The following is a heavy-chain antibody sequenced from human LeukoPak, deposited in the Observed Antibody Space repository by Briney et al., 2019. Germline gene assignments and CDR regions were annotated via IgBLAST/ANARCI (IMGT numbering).Heavy chain of an antibody. J-gene: IGHJ4*02. CDR3: ARMALLWFGELFPDY. V-gene: IGHV4-34*01. D-gene: IGHD3-10*01. Sequence: SETLSLTCAVYGGSFTGYYWSWIRQPPGKGLEWIGEINHSGSTNYNPSLKSRVTISVDTSKNQFSLKLSSVTDADTAVYYCARMALLWFGELFPDYWGQGTLVTVSS. CDR1: GGSFTGYY. CDR2: INHSGST.